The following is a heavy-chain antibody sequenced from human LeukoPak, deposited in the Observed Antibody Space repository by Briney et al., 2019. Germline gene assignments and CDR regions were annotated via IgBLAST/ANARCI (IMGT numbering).Heavy chain of an antibody. Sequence: PGGSLRLSCAASGFTFSSYGMHWVRQAPGKGLEWVAVIWYDGSNKYYADSVKGRFTISRDNSKNTLYLQMNSLRAEDTAVYYCARSGQSRTSVGANFGYWGQGTLVTVSS. CDR2: IWYDGSNK. D-gene: IGHD1-26*01. CDR1: GFTFSSYG. J-gene: IGHJ4*02. CDR3: ARSGQSRTSVGANFGY. V-gene: IGHV3-33*01.